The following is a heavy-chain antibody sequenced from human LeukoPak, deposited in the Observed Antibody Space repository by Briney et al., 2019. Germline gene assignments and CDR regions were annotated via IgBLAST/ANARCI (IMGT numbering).Heavy chain of an antibody. CDR2: VYYSGNT. Sequence: SETLSLTYTVSGGSISNYYWSWTRQPPGKGLEWIGYVYYSGNTNYNPSLRSRVTISLDTSKNQFSLNLNSVTAADTAVYYCGRNGYYSIDYWGQGTLVTVSS. CDR1: GGSISNYY. V-gene: IGHV4-59*08. J-gene: IGHJ4*02. CDR3: GRNGYYSIDY. D-gene: IGHD3-22*01.